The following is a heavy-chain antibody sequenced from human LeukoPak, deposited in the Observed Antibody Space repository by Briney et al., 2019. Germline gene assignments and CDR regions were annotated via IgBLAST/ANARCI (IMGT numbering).Heavy chain of an antibody. CDR1: GYTFTGYY. D-gene: IGHD3-3*01. J-gene: IGHJ4*02. Sequence: ASVKVSCKASGYTFTGYYMHWVRQAPGQGLEWMGWINPNSGGANYAQKFQGRVTMTRNTSISTAYMELSRLRSDDTAVYYCARDAPYYDFWSGYYSRNYFDYWGQGTWSPSPQ. CDR2: INPNSGGA. CDR3: ARDAPYYDFWSGYYSRNYFDY. V-gene: IGHV1-2*02.